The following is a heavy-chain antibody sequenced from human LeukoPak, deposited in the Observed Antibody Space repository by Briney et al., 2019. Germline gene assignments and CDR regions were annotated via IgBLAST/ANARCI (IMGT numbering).Heavy chain of an antibody. Sequence: ASVKVSCKASGYTFTGYYMHWVRQAPGQGLEWMGWINPNSGGTNYAQKFQGRVTMTRDTSISTAYMELSRLRSDDTAVYYRAREGSDRGLGKNWFDPWGQGTLVTVSS. CDR1: GYTFTGYY. CDR2: INPNSGGT. CDR3: AREGSDRGLGKNWFDP. J-gene: IGHJ5*02. D-gene: IGHD3-10*01. V-gene: IGHV1-2*02.